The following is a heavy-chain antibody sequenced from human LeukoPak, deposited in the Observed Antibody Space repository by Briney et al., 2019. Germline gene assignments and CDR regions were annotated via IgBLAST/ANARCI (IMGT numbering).Heavy chain of an antibody. J-gene: IGHJ4*02. D-gene: IGHD2-21*01. CDR2: IYHSGST. V-gene: IGHV4-38-2*01. CDR1: GFTFSSYS. CDR3: ARYSEEPDY. Sequence: AGGSLRLSCAASGFTFSSYSMNWVRQAPGKGLEWIGSIYHSGSTYYNPSLKSRVTISVDTSKNQFSLKLSSVTAADTAVYYCARYSEEPDYWGQGTLVTVSS.